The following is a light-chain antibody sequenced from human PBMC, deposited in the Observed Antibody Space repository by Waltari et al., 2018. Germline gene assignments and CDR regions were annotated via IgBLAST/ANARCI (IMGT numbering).Light chain of an antibody. CDR3: AAWDDSLNALL. CDR2: YNN. V-gene: IGLV1-44*01. J-gene: IGLJ2*01. CDR1: SSNIGNNP. Sequence: QSMLTQPPSASGTPGQRVTISCSGSSSNIGNNPVNWYQQLPGTAPKLLIYYNNQRPSGAPGQFSGSKSGTSSSLAISGLQSDDEGDYYCAAWDDSLNALLFGGGTKLTVL.